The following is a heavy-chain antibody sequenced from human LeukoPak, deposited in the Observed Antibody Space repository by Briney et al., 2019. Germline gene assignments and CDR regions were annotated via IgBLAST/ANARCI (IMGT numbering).Heavy chain of an antibody. J-gene: IGHJ5*02. Sequence: ASVKVSCKASGYTFTGYYMHWVRQAPGQGLEWMGWINPNTGGTNYAQKFQGRVTMTRDTSISTAYMEVSSLRSDDTAVYYCARDPAGPNGWFDPGAREPWSPSPQ. CDR1: GYTFTGYY. CDR2: INPNTGGT. D-gene: IGHD1-1*01. CDR3: ARDPAGPNGWFDP. V-gene: IGHV1-2*02.